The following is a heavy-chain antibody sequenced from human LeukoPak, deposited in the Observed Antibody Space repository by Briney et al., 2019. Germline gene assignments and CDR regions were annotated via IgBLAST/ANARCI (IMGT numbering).Heavy chain of an antibody. V-gene: IGHV4-59*12. CDR3: ATSGPIYYGSGSYYNYFDC. J-gene: IGHJ4*02. D-gene: IGHD3-10*01. CDR2: IYYSGST. CDR1: GGSISSYY. Sequence: PSETLSLTCTVSGGSISSYYWSWIRQPPGKGLEWIGYIYYSGSTNYNPSLKSRVTISVDTSKNQFSLKLSSVTAADTAVYYCATSGPIYYGSGSYYNYFDCWGQGTLVTVSS.